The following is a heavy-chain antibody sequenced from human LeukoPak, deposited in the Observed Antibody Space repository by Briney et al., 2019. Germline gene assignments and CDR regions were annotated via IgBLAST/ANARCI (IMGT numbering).Heavy chain of an antibody. CDR3: ASNWNLDS. J-gene: IGHJ4*02. V-gene: IGHV3-21*04. CDR1: GFTFSSYS. D-gene: IGHD1-20*01. Sequence: GGSLRLSCAASGFTFSSYSMNWVRQAPGKGLEWVSSISSSSSYIYYADSVKGRFTISRDNSRSTLSLQMNSLRAEDTAVYYCASNWNLDSWGQGTLVTVSS. CDR2: ISSSSSYI.